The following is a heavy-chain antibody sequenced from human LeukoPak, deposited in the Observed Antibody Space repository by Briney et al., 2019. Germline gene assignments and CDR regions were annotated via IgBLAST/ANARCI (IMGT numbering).Heavy chain of an antibody. CDR2: ISWNSGSI. V-gene: IGHV3-9*01. D-gene: IGHD3-10*01. CDR3: AKVQDTLVRGALDY. CDR1: GFTFHDCA. J-gene: IGHJ4*02. Sequence: GGSLRLSCAASGFTFHDCAMHWVRQAPGKGLEWVSGISWNSGSIAYADSVKGRFTISRDNAKNSLYLQMNSLRPEDTALYYCAKVQDTLVRGALDYWGQGTLVTVPS.